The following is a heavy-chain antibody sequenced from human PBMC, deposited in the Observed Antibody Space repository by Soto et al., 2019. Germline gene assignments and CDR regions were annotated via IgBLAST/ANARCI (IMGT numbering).Heavy chain of an antibody. J-gene: IGHJ4*02. V-gene: IGHV3-72*01. Sequence: PGGSLRLSYAASGFTFSDHYMDWVRQAPGKGLEWVGRTRNKANSYTTEYAASVKGRFTISRDDSKNSLYLQMNSLKTDDTAVYYCVRVRGGGTYHFDYWGQGTLVTVSS. CDR3: VRVRGGGTYHFDY. CDR1: GFTFSDHY. D-gene: IGHD3-10*01. CDR2: TRNKANSYTT.